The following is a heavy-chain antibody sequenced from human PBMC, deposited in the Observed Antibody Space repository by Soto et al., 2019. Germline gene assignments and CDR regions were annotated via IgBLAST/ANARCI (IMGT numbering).Heavy chain of an antibody. CDR2: INHSGST. CDR3: ARGRESVPRFDY. V-gene: IGHV4-34*01. D-gene: IGHD4-17*01. CDR1: GGSFSGYY. Sequence: PSETLSLTCAVYGGSFSGYYWSWIRQPPGKGLEWIGEINHSGSTNYNPSLKSRVTISVDTSKNQFSLKLSSVTAADTAVYYCARGRESVPRFDYWGQGTLVTVSS. J-gene: IGHJ4*02.